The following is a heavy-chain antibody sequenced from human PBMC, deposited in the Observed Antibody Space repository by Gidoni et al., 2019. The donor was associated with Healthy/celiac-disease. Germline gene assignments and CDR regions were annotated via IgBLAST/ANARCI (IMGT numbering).Heavy chain of an antibody. Sequence: EIYHSGSTNYNPSLKSRVTISVDKSKNQFSLKLSSVTAAETAVYYCATAATDAFDIWGQGTMVTVSS. J-gene: IGHJ3*02. V-gene: IGHV4-4*02. CDR3: ATAATDAFDI. CDR2: IYHSGST. D-gene: IGHD2-15*01.